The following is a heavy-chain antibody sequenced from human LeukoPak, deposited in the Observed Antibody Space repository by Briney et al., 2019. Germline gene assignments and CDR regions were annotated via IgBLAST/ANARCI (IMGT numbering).Heavy chain of an antibody. CDR1: GYTFTSYD. V-gene: IGHV1-8*01. CDR2: MNPNSGNT. CDR3: ARASSRVAKGNRYNWFDP. J-gene: IGHJ5*02. D-gene: IGHD2/OR15-2a*01. Sequence: GASVKVSCKASGYTFTSYDINWVRQATGQGLEWMGWMNPNSGNTGYAQKFQGRVTMTRNTSISTAYMELSSLRSEDTAVYYCARASSRVAKGNRYNWFDPWGQGTLVTVSS.